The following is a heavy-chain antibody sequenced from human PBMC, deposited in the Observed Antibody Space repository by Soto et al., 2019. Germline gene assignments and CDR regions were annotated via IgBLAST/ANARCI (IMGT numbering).Heavy chain of an antibody. CDR1: GASITTYY. CDR2: VYHTGST. D-gene: IGHD6-19*01. V-gene: IGHV4-59*13. Sequence: SETLSLTXDVSGASITTYYWSWIRQAPGKGLEWIGNVYHTGSTDYNSSLRSRVTISVDTSKNQFSLNMNSVTAADTAVYYCARRLFGSGWTLDSWGQGALVTVSS. CDR3: ARRLFGSGWTLDS. J-gene: IGHJ4*02.